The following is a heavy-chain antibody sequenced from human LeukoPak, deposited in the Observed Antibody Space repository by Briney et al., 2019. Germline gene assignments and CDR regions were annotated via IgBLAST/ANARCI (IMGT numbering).Heavy chain of an antibody. CDR1: GFTFSSYS. Sequence: PGGSLRLSCAASGFTFSSYSMNWVRQAPGKGLEWVSTITKNGGTTYYVDSVKGRFTISRDNSKNTLYLQMNSLRAEDTAKYYCTKDYCGRFCSAVWGQGTTVIVSS. J-gene: IGHJ6*02. CDR2: ITKNGGTT. CDR3: TKDYCGRFCSAV. V-gene: IGHV3-23*01. D-gene: IGHD3-3*01.